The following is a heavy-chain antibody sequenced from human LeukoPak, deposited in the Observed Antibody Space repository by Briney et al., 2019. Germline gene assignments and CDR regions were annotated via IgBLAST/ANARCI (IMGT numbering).Heavy chain of an antibody. CDR3: ARHLLEWSPNWFDP. J-gene: IGHJ5*02. CDR2: IYNSGST. Sequence: SQTLSLTCTVSGGSIYSYYWNWIRQPPGKGLEGIGYIYNSGSTNYNPSLKSRVTISVDTSKSQFSLKLSSVTAADTAVYYCARHLLEWSPNWFDPWGQGNLVTVSS. CDR1: GGSIYSYY. D-gene: IGHD3-3*01. V-gene: IGHV4-59*08.